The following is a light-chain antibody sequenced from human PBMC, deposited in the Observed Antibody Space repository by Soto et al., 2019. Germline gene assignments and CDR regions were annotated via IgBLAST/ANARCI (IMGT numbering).Light chain of an antibody. J-gene: IGLJ3*02. V-gene: IGLV2-11*01. CDR1: SRDVGGYNY. CDR2: YVS. Sequence: QSALTQPRPVSGSPGQPVTISGTGTSRDVGGYNYVSWYQQHPGKAPKLMIYYVSKRPSGVPDRFSGSKSGNTASLTISGLQAEDEADYYCSSYAGSYTWVFGGGTKVTVL. CDR3: SSYAGSYTWV.